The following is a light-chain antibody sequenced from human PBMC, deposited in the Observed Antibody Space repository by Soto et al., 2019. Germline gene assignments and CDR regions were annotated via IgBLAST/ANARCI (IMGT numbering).Light chain of an antibody. J-gene: IGKJ1*01. CDR3: QQYGTSPIT. CDR2: GAS. CDR1: QSVTSRY. V-gene: IGKV3-20*01. Sequence: EIVLTQSPATRSVSPGGRAILSCXXSQSVTSRYLAWYQQKPGQAPRLLIYGASNRATGIPERFSGSGSGTDFTLTISSLEPEDFAVYYCQQYGTSPITFGQGTKVDIK.